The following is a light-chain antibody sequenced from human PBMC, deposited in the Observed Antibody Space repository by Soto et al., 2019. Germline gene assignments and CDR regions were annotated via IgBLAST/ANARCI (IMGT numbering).Light chain of an antibody. J-gene: IGKJ1*01. V-gene: IGKV3-15*01. Sequence: EIVMTQSPATLSVSPGERATLSCRASQSVSSNLAWNQQKPGQAPRLLIYRASTRATGIPARFSGSGSGTDFTLTITSLQSEDFAVYYCQHYHNWPPWTFGQGTKVEIK. CDR2: RAS. CDR1: QSVSSN. CDR3: QHYHNWPPWT.